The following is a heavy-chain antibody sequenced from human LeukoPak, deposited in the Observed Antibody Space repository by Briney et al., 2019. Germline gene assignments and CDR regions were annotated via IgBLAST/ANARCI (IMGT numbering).Heavy chain of an antibody. J-gene: IGHJ3*02. Sequence: EASVKVSCKASGGTFSSYAISWVRQAPGQGLEWMGRIIPIFGIANYAQKFQGRVTITADESTSTAYMELSSLRSEDTAVYYCARDYGAYYDILTGHSGAFDIWGQGTVVTVSS. CDR2: IIPIFGIA. CDR3: ARDYGAYYDILTGHSGAFDI. V-gene: IGHV1-69*13. CDR1: GGTFSSYA. D-gene: IGHD3-9*01.